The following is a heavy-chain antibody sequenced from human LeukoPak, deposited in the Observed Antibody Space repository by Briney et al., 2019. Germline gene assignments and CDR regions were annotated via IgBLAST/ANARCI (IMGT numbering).Heavy chain of an antibody. V-gene: IGHV3-13*04. CDR2: IGTAGDT. CDR1: GFTFSSYG. CDR3: ARAQGAGDMVAFDI. J-gene: IGHJ3*02. D-gene: IGHD5-12*01. Sequence: GGSLRLSCAASGFTFSSYGMHWVRQATGKGLEWVSAIGTAGDTYYPGSVKGRFTISRENAKNSLYLQMNSLRAGDTAVYYSARAQGAGDMVAFDIWGQGTMVTVSS.